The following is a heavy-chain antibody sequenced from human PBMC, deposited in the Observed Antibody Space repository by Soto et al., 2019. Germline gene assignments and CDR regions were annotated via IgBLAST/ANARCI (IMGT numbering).Heavy chain of an antibody. V-gene: IGHV1-18*01. CDR3: AIEARVEEGYYFDY. Sequence: QVQLVQSGAEVKKPGASVKVSCKASGYTFTSYGISWVRQAPGQGLEWMGWISAYNGKTNYVQKLQGKVNMPTDTSTSTAYMELRSLRSDDTAVYYCAIEARVEEGYYFDYWGQGPLVTVSS. CDR2: ISAYNGKT. J-gene: IGHJ4*02. CDR1: GYTFTSYG.